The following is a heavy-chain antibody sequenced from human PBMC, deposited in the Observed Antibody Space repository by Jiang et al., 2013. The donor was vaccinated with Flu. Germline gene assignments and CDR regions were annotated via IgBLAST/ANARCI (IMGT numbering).Heavy chain of an antibody. CDR2: ISGSGGST. CDR3: AKDGYLGGPGIAAVHIDY. J-gene: IGHJ4*02. D-gene: IGHD6-13*01. Sequence: QLLESGGGLVQPGGSLRLSCAASGFTFSSYAMSWVRQAPGKGLEWVSAISGSGGSTYYADSVKGRFTISRDNSKNTLYLQMNSLRAEDTAVYYCAKDGYLGGPGIAAVHIDYWGQGTLVTVSS. V-gene: IGHV3-23*01. CDR1: GFTFSSYA.